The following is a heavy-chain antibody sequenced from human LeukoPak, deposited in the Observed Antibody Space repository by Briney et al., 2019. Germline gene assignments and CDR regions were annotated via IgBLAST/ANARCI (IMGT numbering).Heavy chain of an antibody. V-gene: IGHV4-59*01. Sequence: AETLSLTCTVSGDSISSYHGSWIRRPPGKGLEWIGHIYYSGSNNYNPSLKSRVTISVDTSKNQFSLKLSSVTAAATAVYYCARYDFWSGDFDYWGQGALVTVSS. CDR1: GDSISSYH. CDR2: IYYSGSN. J-gene: IGHJ4*02. D-gene: IGHD3-3*01. CDR3: ARYDFWSGDFDY.